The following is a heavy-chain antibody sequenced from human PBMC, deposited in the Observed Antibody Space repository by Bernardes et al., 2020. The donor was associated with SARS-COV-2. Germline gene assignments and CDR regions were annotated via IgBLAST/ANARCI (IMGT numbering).Heavy chain of an antibody. CDR3: ARVVGYSYGGGWFDP. CDR2: ISADNGNT. J-gene: IGHJ5*02. D-gene: IGHD5-18*01. Sequence: ASVKVSCKASGYTFSSYGISWVRQAPGQGLEWMGWISADNGNTDYAQKVQDRVTITTDTSTSTAYMELGSLRSDDRAVYYCARVVGYSYGGGWFDPWGQGTLVTVSS. CDR1: GYTFSSYG. V-gene: IGHV1-18*01.